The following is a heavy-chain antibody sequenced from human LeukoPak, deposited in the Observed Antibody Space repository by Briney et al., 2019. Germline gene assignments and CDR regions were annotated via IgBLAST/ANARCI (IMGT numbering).Heavy chain of an antibody. CDR1: GFTFSSYA. V-gene: IGHV3-23*01. CDR2: ISGSSGST. D-gene: IGHD1-26*01. Sequence: GGSLRLSCAVSGFTFSSYAMSWVRQAPGKGLEWVSTISGSSGSTYYADSVKGRFTISRDNSKNTLYLQMNSLRAEDTAVYFCANAVRVGYWGQGTLVTVSS. CDR3: ANAVRVGY. J-gene: IGHJ4*02.